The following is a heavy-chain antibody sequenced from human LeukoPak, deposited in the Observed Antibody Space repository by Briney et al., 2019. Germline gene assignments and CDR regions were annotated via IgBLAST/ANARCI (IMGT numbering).Heavy chain of an antibody. CDR1: GGSISSGSYY. CDR3: ASLGYCSSTSCYTNYYYMDV. Sequence: SQTLSLTCTVSGGSISSGSYYWSWIRQPAGKGLEWIGRIYTSGSTNYNPSLKSRVTISVDTSKNQFSLKLSSVTAADTAVYYCASLGYCSSTSCYTNYYYMDVWGKGTTVTVSS. J-gene: IGHJ6*03. D-gene: IGHD2-2*02. V-gene: IGHV4-61*02. CDR2: IYTSGST.